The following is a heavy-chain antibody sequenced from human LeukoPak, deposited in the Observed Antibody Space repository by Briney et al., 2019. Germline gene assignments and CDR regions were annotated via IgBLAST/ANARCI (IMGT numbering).Heavy chain of an antibody. CDR2: ISYDGSNK. D-gene: IGHD5-18*01. CDR3: AKESRDTDY. Sequence: PGGSLRLSCAASGFTFSSYGMHWVRQAPGKGLEWVAVISYDGSNKYYADSVKGRFTISRDNSKNTLYLQMNSLRAEDTAVYYCAKESRDTDYWGQGTLVTVSS. J-gene: IGHJ4*02. V-gene: IGHV3-30*18. CDR1: GFTFSSYG.